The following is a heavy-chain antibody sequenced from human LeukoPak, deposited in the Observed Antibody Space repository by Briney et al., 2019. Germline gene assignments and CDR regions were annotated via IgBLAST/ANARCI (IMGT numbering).Heavy chain of an antibody. V-gene: IGHV1-2*02. CDR2: INPNSGGT. D-gene: IGHD2-2*01. CDR3: ARGGEVCSSSSCYRGHDY. J-gene: IGHJ4*02. Sequence: ASVKVSCKASGYTFTGYYIHWVRQAPGQGLEWMGWINPNSGGTNYAQKFQGRVTMTRDTSISTAYMELSRLRSDDTAVYYCARGGEVCSSSSCYRGHDYWGQGTLVTVSS. CDR1: GYTFTGYY.